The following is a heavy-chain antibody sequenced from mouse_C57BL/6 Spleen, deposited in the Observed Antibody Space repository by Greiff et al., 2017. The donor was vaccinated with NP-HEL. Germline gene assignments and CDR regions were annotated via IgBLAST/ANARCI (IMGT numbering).Heavy chain of an antibody. CDR2: ISYDGSN. CDR3: ARAGVVARYFDV. CDR1: GYSITSGYY. V-gene: IGHV3-6*01. D-gene: IGHD1-1*01. Sequence: ESGPGLVKPSQSLSLTCSVTGYSITSGYYWNWIRQFPGNKLEWMGYISYDGSNNYNPSLKNRISITRDTSKNQFFLKLNSVTTEDTATYYCARAGVVARYFDVWGTGTTVTVSS. J-gene: IGHJ1*03.